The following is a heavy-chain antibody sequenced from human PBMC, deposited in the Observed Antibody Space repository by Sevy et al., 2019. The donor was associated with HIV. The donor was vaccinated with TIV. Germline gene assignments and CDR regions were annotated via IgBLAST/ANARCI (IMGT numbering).Heavy chain of an antibody. J-gene: IGHJ5*02. D-gene: IGHD2-21*02. CDR3: ARQLKEYWVGGDCYLNWFDP. CDR1: GGSITSSDYY. Sequence: SETLSLTCSVSGGSITSSDYYWGWIRQPPGKGLEWIGSMYYSGYAYYNPSLKSRVTMSVDTSKSQFSLNVKSVTATDTAVYYCARQLKEYWVGGDCYLNWFDPWGQGTLVTVSS. CDR2: MYYSGYA. V-gene: IGHV4-39*01.